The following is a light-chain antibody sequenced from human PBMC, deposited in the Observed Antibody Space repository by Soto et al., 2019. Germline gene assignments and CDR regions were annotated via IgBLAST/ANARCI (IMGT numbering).Light chain of an antibody. CDR1: QSVSSIY. J-gene: IGKJ5*01. CDR2: GAS. CDR3: QQFGTSPPST. V-gene: IGKV3-20*01. Sequence: EIVLTQSPGTLSLSPGERATLSCRASQSVSSIYFAWYQQKPGQAPRLLIYGASSRATGIPDRFSGSGSGTDFTLTISRLEPEDFAVHYCQQFGTSPPSTFGQGTRLEIK.